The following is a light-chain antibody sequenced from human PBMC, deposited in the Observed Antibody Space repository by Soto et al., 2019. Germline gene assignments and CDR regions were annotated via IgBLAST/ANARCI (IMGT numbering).Light chain of an antibody. J-gene: IGKJ4*01. CDR1: QSISIY. V-gene: IGKV1-39*01. Sequence: DIQMTQSPSSLSASVGDRVTITCRASQSISIYLNWYQQKPGKAPKLLIYAASSLQSGVPSRFGGSGSGTDFTLTISSLQREDLATYYCQQSRTTPLTVGGGTKVEIK. CDR3: QQSRTTPLT. CDR2: AAS.